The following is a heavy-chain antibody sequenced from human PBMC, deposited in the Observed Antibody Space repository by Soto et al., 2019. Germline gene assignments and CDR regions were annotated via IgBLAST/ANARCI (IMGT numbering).Heavy chain of an antibody. Sequence: EVQLVESGGGLVKPGGSLRLSCAASGFTFTTYSLTWVRQASGKGLEWVSSISSSGTYIFYADSVKGRFTISRDNAKNSLYLQMNSLRAEDTAVYFCARDRARTTNAFDIWGQGTMVTVSS. CDR2: ISSSGTYI. J-gene: IGHJ3*02. CDR3: ARDRARTTNAFDI. V-gene: IGHV3-21*01. CDR1: GFTFTTYS. D-gene: IGHD3-10*01.